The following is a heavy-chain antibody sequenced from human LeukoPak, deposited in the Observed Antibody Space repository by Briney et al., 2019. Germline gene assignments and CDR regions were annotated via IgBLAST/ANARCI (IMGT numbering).Heavy chain of an antibody. J-gene: IGHJ6*04. V-gene: IGHV3-21*01. Sequence: GGSLTLSCAASAFTFSSYSMNWVRQAPGKVREWDSSISSSSSYIYYADSVKGRFTISRDNAKNSLYLQMNSLGDEDTGVYYCARSRITMVRGTPYNYYYYYGMDVWGKGTTVTVSS. CDR1: AFTFSSYS. CDR2: ISSSSSYI. CDR3: ARSRITMVRGTPYNYYYYYGMDV. D-gene: IGHD3-10*01.